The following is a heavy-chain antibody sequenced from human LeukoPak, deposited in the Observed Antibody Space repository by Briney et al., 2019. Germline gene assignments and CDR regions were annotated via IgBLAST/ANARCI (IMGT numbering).Heavy chain of an antibody. D-gene: IGHD3-3*01. V-gene: IGHV3-23*01. CDR1: AFTFSDYA. CDR2: ISGSGGTT. CDR3: AKVGPIMVFGVVIGYFDY. Sequence: PGGSLRLSCAASAFTFSDYAMSWVRQAPGRGLEWVSVISGSGGTTYYAASVKGRFIISRDNSKNTLYLQMNRLRAEDTAVYYCAKVGPIMVFGVVIGYFDYWGQGTLVTVSS. J-gene: IGHJ4*02.